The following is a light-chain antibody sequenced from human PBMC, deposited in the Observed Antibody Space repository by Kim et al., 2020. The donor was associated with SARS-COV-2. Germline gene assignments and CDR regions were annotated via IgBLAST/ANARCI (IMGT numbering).Light chain of an antibody. CDR2: AAS. CDR1: QDISNY. Sequence: DIQMTQSPSSLSASIGDRVTITCRASQDISNYLAWYQQKPGEVPKLLIYAASTLQSGVPSRFSGSGAGTDFTLTISSLQPEDVATYYCQKYSSVPLTFGGGTKVDIK. J-gene: IGKJ4*01. V-gene: IGKV1-27*01. CDR3: QKYSSVPLT.